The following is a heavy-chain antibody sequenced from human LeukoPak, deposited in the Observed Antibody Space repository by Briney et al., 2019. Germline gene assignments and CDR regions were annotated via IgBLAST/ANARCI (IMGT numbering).Heavy chain of an antibody. Sequence: SETLSLTCTVSGGSINSYYWSWIRQPPGKGLEWIGNIYYSGSTKYNPSLKSRVTISVDTSKNQFSLELSSVTAADTAVYYCASESGTTGVYFDSWGQGTLVTVSS. CDR1: GGSINSYY. CDR2: IYYSGST. D-gene: IGHD1-26*01. CDR3: ASESGTTGVYFDS. V-gene: IGHV4-59*01. J-gene: IGHJ4*02.